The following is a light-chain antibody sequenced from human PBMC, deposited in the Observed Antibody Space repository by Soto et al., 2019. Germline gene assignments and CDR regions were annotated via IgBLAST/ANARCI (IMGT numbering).Light chain of an antibody. Sequence: ALTHPSSGSGSPGQSITISCTGTSSDVGAYNLVSWYQHHPGKAPKLLISEVSNRPSGVSDRFSGSKSGNTASLAISGLQAEDEADYYCASLTTTSFVFGTGTKVTVL. CDR2: EVS. CDR3: ASLTTTSFV. CDR1: SSDVGAYNL. V-gene: IGLV2-14*01. J-gene: IGLJ1*01.